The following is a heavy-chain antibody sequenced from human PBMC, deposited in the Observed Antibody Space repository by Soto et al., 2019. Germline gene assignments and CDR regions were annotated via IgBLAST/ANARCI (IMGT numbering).Heavy chain of an antibody. D-gene: IGHD5-18*01. CDR3: ARGGFRRGYSELGYYGMDV. V-gene: IGHV4-34*01. CDR1: GGSFSGYY. CDR2: INHSGST. Sequence: SETLSLTCAVYGGSFSGYYWSWIRQPPGKGLEWIGEINHSGSTNYNPSLKSRVTISVDTSKNQFSLKLSSVTAADTAVYYCARGGFRRGYSELGYYGMDVWGQGTTVTVS. J-gene: IGHJ6*02.